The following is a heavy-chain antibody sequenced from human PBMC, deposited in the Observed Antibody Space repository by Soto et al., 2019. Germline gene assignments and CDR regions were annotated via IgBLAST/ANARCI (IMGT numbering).Heavy chain of an antibody. V-gene: IGHV3-30*18. CDR1: GITFSNYG. CDR3: AKDRGGRYSSSWYYGMDV. D-gene: IGHD6-13*01. CDR2: VSYGGSDK. J-gene: IGHJ6*02. Sequence: QVQLVESGGGVVQPGRSLRLSCAASGITFSNYGMHWVRQAPGKGLEWVAVVSYGGSDKNYADSVKGRFTISRDNSKNTLYLQMNSLRAEDTAVYYCAKDRGGRYSSSWYYGMDVWGQGTTVTVSS.